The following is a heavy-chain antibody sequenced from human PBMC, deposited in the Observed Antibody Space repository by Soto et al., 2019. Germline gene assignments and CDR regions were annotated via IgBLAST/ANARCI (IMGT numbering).Heavy chain of an antibody. Sequence: GGSLRLSCAAPGFTVSSNYMSWVRQAPGKGLEWVSVIYSGGSTYYADSVKGRFTISRDNSKNTLYLQMNSLRAEDTAVYYCARDGYNEYYFDYWGQGTLVTVSS. J-gene: IGHJ4*02. CDR3: ARDGYNEYYFDY. CDR2: IYSGGST. CDR1: GFTVSSNY. V-gene: IGHV3-66*01. D-gene: IGHD5-12*01.